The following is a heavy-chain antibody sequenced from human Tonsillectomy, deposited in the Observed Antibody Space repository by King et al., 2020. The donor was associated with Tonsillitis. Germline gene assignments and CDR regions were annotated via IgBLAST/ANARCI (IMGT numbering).Heavy chain of an antibody. CDR3: ASNPGTYCGGHCSPDWYVDL. D-gene: IGHD2-21*02. CDR2: IYYSGST. Sequence: VQLQESGPGLVKPSETLSLTCTVSGGSINLYYWSWIRQPPGKGLEWIGYIYYSGSTNYNPSLKSRVTISVDTSKNQFSLKLSSVTAADTAVYYCASNPGTYCGGHCSPDWYVDLWGRGTLVTVSS. V-gene: IGHV4-59*01. J-gene: IGHJ2*01. CDR1: GGSINLYY.